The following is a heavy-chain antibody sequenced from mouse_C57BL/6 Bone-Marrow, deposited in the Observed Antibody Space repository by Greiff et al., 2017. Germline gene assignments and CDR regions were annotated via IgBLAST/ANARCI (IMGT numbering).Heavy chain of an antibody. D-gene: IGHD1-1*01. V-gene: IGHV1-82*01. CDR3: ARSHGSSYWYFDV. CDR1: GYAFSSSW. CDR2: IYPGDGDT. J-gene: IGHJ1*03. Sequence: QVQLKQSGPELVKPGASVKISCKASGYAFSSSWMNWVKQRPGKGLEWIGRIYPGDGDTNYNGKFKGKATLTADKSSSTAYMQLSSLTSEDSAVYFGARSHGSSYWYFDVWGTGTTVTVSS.